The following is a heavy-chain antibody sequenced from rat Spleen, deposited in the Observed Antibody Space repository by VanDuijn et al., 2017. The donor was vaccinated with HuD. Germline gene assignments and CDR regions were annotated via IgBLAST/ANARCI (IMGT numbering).Heavy chain of an antibody. D-gene: IGHD4-1*01. V-gene: IGHV5-20*01. Sequence: EVQLVESGGGLVQPGRSLKLSCAASGFTFSDYHMAWVRQAPTKGLEWVASISYDDGSTHYRDSVKGRFTISRDNAKSSLYLQMDSLRSEDTATYYCTTGELGHFDYWGQGVMVTVSS. CDR3: TTGELGHFDY. CDR2: ISYDDGST. J-gene: IGHJ2*01. CDR1: GFTFSDYH.